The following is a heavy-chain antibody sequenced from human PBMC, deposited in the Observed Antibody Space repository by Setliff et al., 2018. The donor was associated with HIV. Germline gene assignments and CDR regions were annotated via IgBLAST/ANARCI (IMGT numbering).Heavy chain of an antibody. CDR2: INPNSGGT. CDR1: GYTFPGYY. CDR3: AKGGPGSSWLGGWFDP. V-gene: IGHV1-2*02. D-gene: IGHD6-13*01. J-gene: IGHJ5*02. Sequence: ASVKVSCKASGYTFPGYYMHWVRQAPGQGLEWMGWINPNSGGTNNAQKFQGRVTMTRDTSINTAYMELARLRSDDTAVYYCAKGGPGSSWLGGWFDPWGQGTLVTVS.